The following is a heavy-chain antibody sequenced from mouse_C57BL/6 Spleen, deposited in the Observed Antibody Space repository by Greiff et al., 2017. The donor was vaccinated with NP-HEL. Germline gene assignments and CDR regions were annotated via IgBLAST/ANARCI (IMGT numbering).Heavy chain of an antibody. J-gene: IGHJ3*01. Sequence: EVQLQQSGAELVRPGASVKLSCTASGFNIKDDYMHWVKQRPEQGLEWIGWIDPENGDTEYASKFQGKATITADTSSNTAYLQLSSLTSEDTAVYYCTNKGYEGGFAYWGQGTLVTVSA. CDR2: IDPENGDT. CDR1: GFNIKDDY. CDR3: TNKGYEGGFAY. V-gene: IGHV14-4*01. D-gene: IGHD2-2*01.